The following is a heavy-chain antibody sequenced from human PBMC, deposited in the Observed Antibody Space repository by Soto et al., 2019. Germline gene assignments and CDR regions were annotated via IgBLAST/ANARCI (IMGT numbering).Heavy chain of an antibody. CDR1: GDTFSSYA. Sequence: QVQLVQSGAEVKKPGSSVKVSCKASGDTFSSYAISWVRQAPGHGLEWMGGIIPLYGTTNYAQKFQDRVTITADESTSTAYMELSSLTSDDTAVYYCARDLGGCSAGSCRYNWLDPWAREPWSPSPQ. CDR3: ARDLGGCSAGSCRYNWLDP. J-gene: IGHJ5*02. V-gene: IGHV1-69*01. CDR2: IIPLYGTT. D-gene: IGHD2-15*01.